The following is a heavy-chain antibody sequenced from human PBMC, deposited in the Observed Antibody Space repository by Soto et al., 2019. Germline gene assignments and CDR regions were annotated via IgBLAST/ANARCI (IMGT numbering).Heavy chain of an antibody. Sequence: GGSLRLSCAASGFTFSSYGMHWVRQAPGKGLEWVAVIWYDGSNKYYADSVKGRFTISRDNSKNTLYLQMNSLRAEDTAVYYCARPTLRDSSSWYMAVSAFDIWGQGTMVTVSS. J-gene: IGHJ3*02. CDR3: ARPTLRDSSSWYMAVSAFDI. CDR1: GFTFSSYG. V-gene: IGHV3-33*01. CDR2: IWYDGSNK. D-gene: IGHD6-13*01.